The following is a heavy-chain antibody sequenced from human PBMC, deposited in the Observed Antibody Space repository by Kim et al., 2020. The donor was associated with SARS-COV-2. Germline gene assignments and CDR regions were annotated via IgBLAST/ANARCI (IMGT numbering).Heavy chain of an antibody. CDR1: GFTFSSYA. J-gene: IGHJ2*01. CDR3: AKAYTDYWYFDL. Sequence: GGSLRLSCAASGFTFSSYAMSWVRQAPGKGLEWVSGVTTSGGTTKYADSVKGRFAISRDNSKDTLYLQMNSLRVEDTAVYYCAKAYTDYWYFDLWGRGTLVTVSS. V-gene: IGHV3-23*01. CDR2: VTTSGGTT.